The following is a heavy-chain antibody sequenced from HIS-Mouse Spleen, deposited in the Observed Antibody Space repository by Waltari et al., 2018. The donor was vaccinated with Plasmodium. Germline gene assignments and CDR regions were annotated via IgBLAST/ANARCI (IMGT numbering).Heavy chain of an antibody. CDR1: GFTFSSYW. CDR3: ARTIAVVGTGDALDI. V-gene: IGHV3-74*01. Sequence: EVQLVESGGGLVQPGGSLRLSCAASGFTFSSYWMHCVRQAPGKGLVWVARIKSDGSSTRYADSVKGRFTISSDNAKNTLYLQMNSLRAEDTAVYYCARTIAVVGTGDALDIWGQGTMVTVSS. D-gene: IGHD6-13*01. CDR2: IKSDGSST. J-gene: IGHJ3*02.